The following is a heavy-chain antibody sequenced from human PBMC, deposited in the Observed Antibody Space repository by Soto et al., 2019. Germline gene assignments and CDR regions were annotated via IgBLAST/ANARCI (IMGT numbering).Heavy chain of an antibody. D-gene: IGHD2-21*02. CDR2: VYYSGST. CDR3: ARDAGGNFYFDY. V-gene: IGHV4-31*03. Sequence: QVQLQESGPGLGKPSPTLSLTCTVSGGSINRGGSYWTWIRQHPGKGLEWIGSVYYSGSTNYNPSLKGRVTISVDTSKNQFSLKLSSVSAADPAVYYCARDAGGNFYFDYWGQGTLVTVSS. J-gene: IGHJ4*02. CDR1: GGSINRGGSY.